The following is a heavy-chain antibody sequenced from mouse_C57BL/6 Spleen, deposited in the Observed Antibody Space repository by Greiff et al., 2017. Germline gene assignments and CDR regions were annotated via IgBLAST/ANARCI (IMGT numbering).Heavy chain of an antibody. Sequence: EVQLQQSGPELVKPGASVKISCKASGYTFTDYYMNWVKQSHGKSLEWIGDINPNNGGTSYNQKFKGKATLTVDKSSSTAYMELRSLTSEDSAVYYCAREWFDYWGQGTTLTVSA. V-gene: IGHV1-26*01. CDR1: GYTFTDYY. J-gene: IGHJ2*01. CDR2: INPNNGGT. CDR3: AREWFDY.